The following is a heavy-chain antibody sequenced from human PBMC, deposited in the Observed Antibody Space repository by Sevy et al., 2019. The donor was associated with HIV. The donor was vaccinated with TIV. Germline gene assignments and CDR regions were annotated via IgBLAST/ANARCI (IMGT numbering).Heavy chain of an antibody. Sequence: ASVKVSCKASGYTFTSYGISWVRQAPGQGLEWMGWISAYNGNTNYAQNLKGRVTMTTDTSTSTAYMELRSLRSDDTAVYYCARVPESVSGDGRFDIWGQGTMVTVS. CDR3: ARVPESVSGDGRFDI. D-gene: IGHD1-26*01. CDR1: GYTFTSYG. CDR2: ISAYNGNT. J-gene: IGHJ3*02. V-gene: IGHV1-18*01.